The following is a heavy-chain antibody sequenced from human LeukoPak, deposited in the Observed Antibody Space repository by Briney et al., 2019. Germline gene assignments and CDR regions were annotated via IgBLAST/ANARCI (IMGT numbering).Heavy chain of an antibody. Sequence: GASVKVSCKVSGYTLTELSMHWVRQAPGKGLEWMGGFDPEDGETIYAQKFQGRVTMTEDTSTDTAYMELSSLRSEDTAVYCRATAGPNYGDPTRNWGQGTLVTVSS. D-gene: IGHD4-17*01. J-gene: IGHJ4*02. CDR2: FDPEDGET. CDR3: ATAGPNYGDPTRN. V-gene: IGHV1-24*01. CDR1: GYTLTELS.